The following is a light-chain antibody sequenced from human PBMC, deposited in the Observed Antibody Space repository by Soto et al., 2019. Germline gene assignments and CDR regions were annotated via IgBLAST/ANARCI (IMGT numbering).Light chain of an antibody. J-gene: IGKJ1*01. Sequence: ERVGTQSPASVSASLGGRLTLSCRASQSISSSYLAWYQQKPGRAPRLLIYGASSRATGIPDRFSGSGSGTDFTLTINSLQSEDVAVYYCQQYPHWPVTFGQGTKVDIK. CDR2: GAS. CDR1: QSISSSY. CDR3: QQYPHWPVT. V-gene: IGKV3D-15*01.